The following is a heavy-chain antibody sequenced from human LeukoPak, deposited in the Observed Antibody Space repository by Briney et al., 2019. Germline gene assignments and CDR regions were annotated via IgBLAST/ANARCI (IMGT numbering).Heavy chain of an antibody. V-gene: IGHV1-69*06. D-gene: IGHD3-3*01. J-gene: IGHJ5*02. CDR2: IIPIFGTA. CDR3: AREGYIFGFDP. Sequence: SVKVSCKASGGTFSSYAISWVRQAPGQGLGWMGGIIPIFGTANYAQKFQGRVTITADKSTSTAYMELSSLRSEDTAVYYCAREGYIFGFDPWGQGTLVTVSS. CDR1: GGTFSSYA.